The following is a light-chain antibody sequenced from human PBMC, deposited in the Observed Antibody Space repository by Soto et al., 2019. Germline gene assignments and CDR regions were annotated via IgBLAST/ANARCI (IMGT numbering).Light chain of an antibody. CDR3: HRFGSSPET. CDR2: DAT. J-gene: IGKJ1*01. Sequence: EVVLTQSPGTLSLSPGERATLSCRASQSVADSYLAWYQQKPGRAPRLLVYDATRRATGIPDRFSSSGSGTDFSLTIRALEPDYFAVYCCHRFGSSPETFGQGTKV. V-gene: IGKV3-20*01. CDR1: QSVADSY.